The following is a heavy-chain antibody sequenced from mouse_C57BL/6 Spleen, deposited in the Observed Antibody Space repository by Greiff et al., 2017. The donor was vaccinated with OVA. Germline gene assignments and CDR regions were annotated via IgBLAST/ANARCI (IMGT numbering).Heavy chain of an antibody. CDR3: ARERAGKGIYYAMDY. D-gene: IGHD3-3*01. V-gene: IGHV1-80*01. J-gene: IGHJ4*01. Sequence: VQLQQSGAELVKPGASVKISCKASGYAFSSYWMNWVKQRPGKGLEWIGQIYPGDGDTNYNGKFKGKATLTADKSSSTAYMQLSSLTSKDSAVYFCARERAGKGIYYAMDYWGQGTSVTVSS. CDR1: GYAFSSYW. CDR2: IYPGDGDT.